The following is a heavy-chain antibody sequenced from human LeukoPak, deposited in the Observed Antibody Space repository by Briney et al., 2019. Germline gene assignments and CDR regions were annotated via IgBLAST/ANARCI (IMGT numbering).Heavy chain of an antibody. Sequence: VASVKVSCKVSGYTLTELSMHWVRQAPGKGLEWMGGFDPEDGETIYAQKFQGRVTMTEDTSTDTAYMELSSLRSEDTAVYYCATGSLSCYDSSGYYPTYYFQHWGQGTLVTVSS. CDR1: GYTLTELS. CDR2: FDPEDGET. CDR3: ATGSLSCYDSSGYYPTYYFQH. D-gene: IGHD3-22*01. J-gene: IGHJ1*01. V-gene: IGHV1-24*01.